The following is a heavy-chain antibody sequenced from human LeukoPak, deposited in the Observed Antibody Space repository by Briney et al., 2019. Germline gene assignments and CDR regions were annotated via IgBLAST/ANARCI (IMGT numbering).Heavy chain of an antibody. V-gene: IGHV1-69*06. CDR1: GGTFSSYA. CDR3: ARGLSSSWYVSTYYYYYYYMDV. Sequence: ASVKVSCKASGGTFSSYAISWVRQAPGQGLEWVGGIIPIFGTTNYAQKFQGRVTITADKSTSTAYMELRSRRSEDTAVYYCARGLSSSWYVSTYYYYYYYMDVWGKGTTVTVSS. D-gene: IGHD6-13*01. CDR2: IIPIFGTT. J-gene: IGHJ6*03.